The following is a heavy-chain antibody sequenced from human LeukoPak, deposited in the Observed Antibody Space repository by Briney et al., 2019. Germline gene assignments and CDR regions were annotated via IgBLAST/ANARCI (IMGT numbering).Heavy chain of an antibody. V-gene: IGHV1-69*05. Sequence: SVKVSCKASGGTFSSYAISRVRQAPGQGLEWMGGIIPIFGTANYAQKFQGRVTITTDESTSTAYMELSSLRSEDTAVYYCAGVVTIFGVVIGAFDIWGQGTMVTVSS. CDR2: IIPIFGTA. CDR1: GGTFSSYA. D-gene: IGHD3-3*01. J-gene: IGHJ3*02. CDR3: AGVVTIFGVVIGAFDI.